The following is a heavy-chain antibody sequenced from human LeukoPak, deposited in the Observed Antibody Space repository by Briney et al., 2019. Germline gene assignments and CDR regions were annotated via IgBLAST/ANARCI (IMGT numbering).Heavy chain of an antibody. V-gene: IGHV3-48*03. CDR3: ARRDYYGSGSYNWFDP. Sequence: GGSLRLSCAASGFTFSSYEMNWVRQAPGKGLEWVSYISSSGSTIYYADSVKGRFTISRDNAKNSLYLQMNSLRAEDTAVYYCARRDYYGSGSYNWFDPWGQGTLVTVSS. CDR1: GFTFSSYE. J-gene: IGHJ5*02. D-gene: IGHD3-10*01. CDR2: ISSSGSTI.